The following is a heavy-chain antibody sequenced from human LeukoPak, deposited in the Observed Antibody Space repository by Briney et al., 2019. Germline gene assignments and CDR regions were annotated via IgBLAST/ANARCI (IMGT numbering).Heavy chain of an antibody. CDR3: ARGIPRSHGMDV. Sequence: ASVKVSCKASGGTFSSYAISWVRQAPGQGLEWMGWINPNSGGTNYAQKFQGRVTMTRDTSISTAYMELSRLRSDDTAVYYCARGIPRSHGMDVWGQGTTVTVSS. CDR1: GGTFSSYA. J-gene: IGHJ6*02. CDR2: INPNSGGT. V-gene: IGHV1-2*02.